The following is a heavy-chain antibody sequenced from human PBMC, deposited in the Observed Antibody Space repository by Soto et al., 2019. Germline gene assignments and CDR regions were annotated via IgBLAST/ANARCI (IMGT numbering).Heavy chain of an antibody. CDR1: GLTFSDHH. Sequence: EVQLVESGGGLVQPGGSLRLACAASGLTFSDHHMDWVRQAPGKGLEWVGRIKKRADSYTTHYSASVKGRVTISRDDSRNSLYLQMDSLKTEDTAVYYCADVGPAFGLDVWGQGTTVTVSS. J-gene: IGHJ6*02. CDR3: ADVGPAFGLDV. V-gene: IGHV3-72*01. D-gene: IGHD1-26*01. CDR2: IKKRADSYTT.